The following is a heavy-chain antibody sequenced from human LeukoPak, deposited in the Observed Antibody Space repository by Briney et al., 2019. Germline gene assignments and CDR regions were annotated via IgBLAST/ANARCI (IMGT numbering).Heavy chain of an antibody. Sequence: ASVKVSCKASGYTFTSYYMHWVRQAPGQGLEWMGIINPSGGSTSYAQKFQGRVTMTRDMSTSTVYMELSSLRSEDTAVYYCARGYGSGRLNVLFDYWGQGTLVTVSS. CDR1: GYTFTSYY. V-gene: IGHV1-46*01. CDR2: INPSGGST. CDR3: ARGYGSGRLNVLFDY. J-gene: IGHJ4*02. D-gene: IGHD3-10*01.